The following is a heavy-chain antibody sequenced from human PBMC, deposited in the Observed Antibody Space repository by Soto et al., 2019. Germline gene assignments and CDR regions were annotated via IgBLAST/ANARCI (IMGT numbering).Heavy chain of an antibody. CDR3: ARWYSSGWYDYYYYYGMDV. V-gene: IGHV3-21*01. CDR1: GFTFSSYS. J-gene: IGHJ6*02. CDR2: ISSSSSYI. Sequence: GGSLRLSCAASGFTFSSYSMNWVRQAPAKGLEWVSSISSSSSYIYYADSVKGRFTISRDNAKNSLYLQMNSLRAEDTAVYYCARWYSSGWYDYYYYYGMDVWGQGTTVTVSS. D-gene: IGHD6-19*01.